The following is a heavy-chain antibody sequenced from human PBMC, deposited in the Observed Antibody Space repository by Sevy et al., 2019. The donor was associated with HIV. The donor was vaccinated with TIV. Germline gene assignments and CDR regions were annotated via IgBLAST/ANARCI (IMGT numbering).Heavy chain of an antibody. D-gene: IGHD5-12*01. J-gene: IGHJ3*02. Sequence: GSLRLSCAASGFTFSSYGMHWVRQAPGKGLEWVAVISYDGSNKYYGDSVKGRFTIYRDNSKNTLYLQMNSLRAEDTAVYYCAKWSMGGARWLQLGAFDIWGQGTMVTVSS. CDR1: GFTFSSYG. V-gene: IGHV3-30*18. CDR3: AKWSMGGARWLQLGAFDI. CDR2: ISYDGSNK.